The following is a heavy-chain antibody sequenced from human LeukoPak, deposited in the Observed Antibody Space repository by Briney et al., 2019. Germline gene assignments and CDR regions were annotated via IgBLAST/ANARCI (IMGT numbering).Heavy chain of an antibody. V-gene: IGHV5-51*01. Sequence: PGESLKISCKVFGYSFTSYWIGWVRQMPGKGLEWVGIIYPDDSDTRYSPSVQDQVTISADKSISTAYLQWSSLKASDTAMYYCARTVVVAATNWFDPWGQGTLVTVSS. CDR1: GYSFTSYW. D-gene: IGHD2-15*01. J-gene: IGHJ5*02. CDR3: ARTVVVAATNWFDP. CDR2: IYPDDSDT.